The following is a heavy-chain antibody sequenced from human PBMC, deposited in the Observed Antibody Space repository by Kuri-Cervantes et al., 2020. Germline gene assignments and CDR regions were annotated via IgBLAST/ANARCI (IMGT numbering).Heavy chain of an antibody. D-gene: IGHD6-19*01. CDR3: ARRGMQQWLVV. Sequence: GESLKISCAASGFTFSSYGMHWVRQAPGKGLEWVAVIWYDGSNKYYADSVKGRFTISRDNSKNTLYLQMNSLRAEDTAVYYCARRGMQQWLVVWGQGTLVTVSS. V-gene: IGHV3-33*01. CDR1: GFTFSSYG. J-gene: IGHJ4*02. CDR2: IWYDGSNK.